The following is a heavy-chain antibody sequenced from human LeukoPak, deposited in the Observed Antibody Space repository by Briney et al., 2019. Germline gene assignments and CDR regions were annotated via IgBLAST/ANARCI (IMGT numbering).Heavy chain of an antibody. J-gene: IGHJ4*02. CDR2: ISTDNGNT. D-gene: IGHD3-10*01. CDR3: AGHYRTGDL. Sequence: GASVKVSCKASGYIFTTYDINWVRQAPGQGLEWMGWISTDNGNTNYAQKFQGRVTMTTDTSTSTAYMKLRNLRFDDTAVYYCAGHYRTGDLWGQGTLVTVSS. V-gene: IGHV1-18*01. CDR1: GYIFTTYD.